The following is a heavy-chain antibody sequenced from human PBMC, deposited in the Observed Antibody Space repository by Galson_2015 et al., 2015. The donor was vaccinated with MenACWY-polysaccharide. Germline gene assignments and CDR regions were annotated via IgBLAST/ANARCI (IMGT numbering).Heavy chain of an antibody. D-gene: IGHD3-10*01. CDR1: GFSLRTAGVA. CDR3: ARSSGGILIPFDN. Sequence: PALVKPTQTLTLTCTVSGFSLRTAGVAVGWIRQPPGKALEWLALIYWNGDKHYSPSLKKTLTVTKDTSKNQVVLTMSNMDPVDTATYYYARSSGGILIPFDNWGQGALVTVSS. V-gene: IGHV2-5*01. CDR2: IYWNGDK. J-gene: IGHJ4*02.